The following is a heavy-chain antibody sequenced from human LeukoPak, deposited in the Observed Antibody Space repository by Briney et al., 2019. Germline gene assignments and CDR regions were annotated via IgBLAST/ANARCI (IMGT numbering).Heavy chain of an antibody. V-gene: IGHV3-72*01. CDR3: ARDLWRGYGPLTA. Sequence: GGSLRLSCAASGFTFSDHYMDWVRQAPGKGLEWVGRTRNKANSYTTEYAASVKGRFTISRDDSKNSLYLQMNSLKTEDTAVYYCARDLWRGYGPLTAWSQGTLVTVSS. CDR1: GFTFSDHY. D-gene: IGHD3-3*01. CDR2: TRNKANSYTT. J-gene: IGHJ5*02.